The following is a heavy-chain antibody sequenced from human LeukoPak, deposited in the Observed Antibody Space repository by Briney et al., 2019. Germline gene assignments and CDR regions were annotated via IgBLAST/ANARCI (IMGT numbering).Heavy chain of an antibody. V-gene: IGHV3-23*01. D-gene: IGHD4-17*01. CDR1: GFTFNNYA. CDR2: ISGSDAGT. J-gene: IGHJ3*02. CDR3: ARQYHRDYGDYDAFDI. Sequence: GGSLRLSCAASGFTFNNYAMSWVRQAPGKGLEWVSAISGSDAGTYYADSVKGRFTISRDNSKNTLYLQMNSLRAEDTAVYYCARQYHRDYGDYDAFDIWGQGTMVTVSS.